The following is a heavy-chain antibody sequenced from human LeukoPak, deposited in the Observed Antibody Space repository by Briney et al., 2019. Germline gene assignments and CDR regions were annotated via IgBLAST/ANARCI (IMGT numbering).Heavy chain of an antibody. D-gene: IGHD4-23*01. CDR3: ASGRGYGGNLPRRLFDY. V-gene: IGHV4-34*01. Sequence: SETLSLTCAVYGGSFSGYYWSWIRQPPGKGLEWIGEINHSGGTNYNPSLKSRVTISVDTSKNQFSLKLSSVTAADTAVYYCASGRGYGGNLPRRLFDYWGQGTLVTVSS. CDR2: INHSGGT. J-gene: IGHJ4*02. CDR1: GGSFSGYY.